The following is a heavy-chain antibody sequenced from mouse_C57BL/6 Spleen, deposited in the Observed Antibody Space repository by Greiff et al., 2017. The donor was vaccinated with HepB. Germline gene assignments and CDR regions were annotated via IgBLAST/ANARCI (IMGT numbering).Heavy chain of an antibody. V-gene: IGHV14-4*01. CDR1: GFNIKDDY. J-gene: IGHJ3*01. D-gene: IGHD1-1*01. CDR2: IDSENGAT. CDR3: TTITTVRPAY. Sequence: EVQLQQSGAELVRPGASVKLSCTASGFNIKDDYMHWVKQRPEQGLEWIGWIDSENGATEYASKFQGKATITADTSSNTAYLQRSSLTSEDTAVDYCTTITTVRPAYWGQGTLVTVAA.